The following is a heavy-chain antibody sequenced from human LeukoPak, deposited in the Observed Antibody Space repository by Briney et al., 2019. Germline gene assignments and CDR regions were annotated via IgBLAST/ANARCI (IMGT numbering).Heavy chain of an antibody. CDR1: GFTFSSYS. V-gene: IGHV3-21*01. D-gene: IGHD3-22*01. CDR2: ISSSSSYI. J-gene: IGHJ6*03. CDR3: ARAGKRRSGYYTPHYYYYYMDV. Sequence: GGSLRLSCAASGFTFSSYSMNWVRQAPGKGLEWVSSISSSSSYIYYADSVKGRFTISGDNSNNTLYLQMTSLRGEDTAVYYCARAGKRRSGYYTPHYYYYYMDVWAKGTTVTVSS.